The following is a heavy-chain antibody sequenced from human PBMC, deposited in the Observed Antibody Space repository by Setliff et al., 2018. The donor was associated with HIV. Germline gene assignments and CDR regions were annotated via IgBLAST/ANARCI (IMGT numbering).Heavy chain of an antibody. CDR2: INHRGST. Sequence: SETLSLTCGVSGASFSGNCWVWLRQSPGKGLEWIGQINHRGSTNYNAPLQSRLAISMDVSKNQFSLRLNSVTAADTSKYFCARGVILVRAVVAQSVYCYVDVWGTGTTVTVSS. CDR1: GASFSGNC. J-gene: IGHJ6*03. CDR3: ARGVILVRAVVAQSVYCYVDV. V-gene: IGHV4-34*01. D-gene: IGHD3-10*01.